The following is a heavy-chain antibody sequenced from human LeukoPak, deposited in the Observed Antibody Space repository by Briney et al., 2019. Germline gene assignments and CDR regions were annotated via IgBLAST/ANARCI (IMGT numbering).Heavy chain of an antibody. J-gene: IGHJ3*02. Sequence: GESLKISCKGSGYSFTSYWIGWVRPMPGKGLEGMGIIYPGDSDTRYSPSFQGQVTISADKSISTAYLQWSSLKASDTAMYYCATHPLGLLLDPDAFDIWGQGTMVTVSS. V-gene: IGHV5-51*01. D-gene: IGHD2-15*01. CDR3: ATHPLGLLLDPDAFDI. CDR2: IYPGDSDT. CDR1: GYSFTSYW.